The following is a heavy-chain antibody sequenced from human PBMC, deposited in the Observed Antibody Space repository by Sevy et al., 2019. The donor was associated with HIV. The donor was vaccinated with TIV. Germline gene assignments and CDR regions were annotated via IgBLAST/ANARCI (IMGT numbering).Heavy chain of an antibody. V-gene: IGHV3-21*01. CDR3: ARGSHTVTHYYYGMDV. D-gene: IGHD4-4*01. Sequence: GGSLRLSCAASGFTFSSYSMNWVRQAPAKGLEWVSSISSSSSYIYYADSVKGRFTISRDNAKNSLYLQMNSLRAEDTAVYYCARGSHTVTHYYYGMDVWGQGTTVTVSS. J-gene: IGHJ6*02. CDR2: ISSSSSYI. CDR1: GFTFSSYS.